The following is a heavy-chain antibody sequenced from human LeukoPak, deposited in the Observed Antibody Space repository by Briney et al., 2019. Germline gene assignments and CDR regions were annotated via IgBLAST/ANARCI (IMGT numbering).Heavy chain of an antibody. CDR1: GGSISSSSYY. V-gene: IGHV4-39*01. CDR3: ARLAVMVQGVIPPNFDY. D-gene: IGHD3-10*01. Sequence: PSETLSLTCTVSGGSISSSSYYWGWIRQPPGKGLEWIGSMYYSGSTYYNPSLKSRVTISVDTSKNQFSLKLSSVTAADTAVYYCARLAVMVQGVIPPNFDYWGQGTLVTVSS. CDR2: MYYSGST. J-gene: IGHJ4*02.